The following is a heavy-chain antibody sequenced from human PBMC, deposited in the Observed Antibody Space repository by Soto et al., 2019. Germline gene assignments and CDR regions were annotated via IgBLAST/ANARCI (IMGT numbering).Heavy chain of an antibody. CDR2: IYYSGST. CDR3: ARRWGFTFDY. J-gene: IGHJ4*02. D-gene: IGHD1-26*01. Sequence: PSETLSLTCTVSGGSISSYYRSWIRQPPGKGLEWIGYIYYSGSTNYNPSLKSRVTISVDTSKNQFSLKLSSVTAADTAVYYCARRWGFTFDYWGQGTLVTSPQ. V-gene: IGHV4-59*08. CDR1: GGSISSYY.